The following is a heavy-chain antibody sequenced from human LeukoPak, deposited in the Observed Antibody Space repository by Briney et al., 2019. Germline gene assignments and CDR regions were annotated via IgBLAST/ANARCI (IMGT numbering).Heavy chain of an antibody. D-gene: IGHD3-9*01. V-gene: IGHV3-74*01. CDR3: ARDLTHNDAFDI. CDR1: GFTFSNYW. Sequence: GGSLRLSCVASGFTFSNYWMYWVRQAPGKGLVWVSRISSDGSYTSYADSVKGRFTISRDNAKNSLYLQMNSLRAEDTAVYYCARDLTHNDAFDIWGQGTMVTVSS. CDR2: ISSDGSYT. J-gene: IGHJ3*02.